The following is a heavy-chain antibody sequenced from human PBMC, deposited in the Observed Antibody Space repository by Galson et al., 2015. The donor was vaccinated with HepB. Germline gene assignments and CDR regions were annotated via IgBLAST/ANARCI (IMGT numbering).Heavy chain of an antibody. Sequence: SVKASCKASGYTFTSYAMHWVRQAPGQRLEWMGWINAGNGNTKYSQKFQGRVTITRDTSASTAYMELSSLRSEDTAVYYCARGTVDTAMVIGYYYGMDVWGQGTTVTVSS. D-gene: IGHD5-18*01. V-gene: IGHV1-3*01. J-gene: IGHJ6*02. CDR3: ARGTVDTAMVIGYYYGMDV. CDR2: INAGNGNT. CDR1: GYTFTSYA.